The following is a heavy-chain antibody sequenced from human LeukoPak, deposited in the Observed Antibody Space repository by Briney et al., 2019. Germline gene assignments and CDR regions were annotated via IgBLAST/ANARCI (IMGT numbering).Heavy chain of an antibody. Sequence: PSETLSLTCAVYGGSFSGYYWSWIRQPPGKGLEWIGEINHSGSTNYNPSLKSRVTISVDTSKNHFSLKLSSVTAADTAVYYCARGLRLLNYWGQGTLVTVSS. CDR1: GGSFSGYY. CDR2: INHSGST. J-gene: IGHJ4*02. V-gene: IGHV4-34*01. CDR3: ARGLRLLNY.